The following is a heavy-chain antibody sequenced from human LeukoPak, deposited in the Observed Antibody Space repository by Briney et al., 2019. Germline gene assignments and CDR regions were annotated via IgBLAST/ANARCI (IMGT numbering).Heavy chain of an antibody. CDR3: ARDGAVTTGWFDP. CDR1: GYTFTGYY. Sequence: GASVKVSCKASGYTFTGYYMHWVRQAPGQGLEWMGWINPNSGGTNYAQKFQGRVTMTRDTSISTAYMELSRLRSDDTAVYYRARDGAVTTGWFDPWGQGTLVTVSS. V-gene: IGHV1-2*02. D-gene: IGHD4-17*01. J-gene: IGHJ5*02. CDR2: INPNSGGT.